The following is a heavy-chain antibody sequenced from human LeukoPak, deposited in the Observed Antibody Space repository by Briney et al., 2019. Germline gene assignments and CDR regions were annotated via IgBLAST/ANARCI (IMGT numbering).Heavy chain of an antibody. CDR1: GFTFSSYA. D-gene: IGHD3-9*01. V-gene: IGHV3-30*18. CDR2: ISYGGSNK. Sequence: GRSLRLSCAASGFTFSSYAIRWVRQAPGKGLEWVAAISYGGSNKYYADSVKGRFTISRDNSKNTLYLQMNSLRAEDTAVYYCAKDRSTNWLNYFFDYWGQGTLVTVSS. CDR3: AKDRSTNWLNYFFDY. J-gene: IGHJ4*02.